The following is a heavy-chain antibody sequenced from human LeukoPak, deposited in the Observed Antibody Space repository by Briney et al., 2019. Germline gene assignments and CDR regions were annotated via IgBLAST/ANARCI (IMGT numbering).Heavy chain of an antibody. CDR1: GGSISSSSYY. J-gene: IGHJ4*02. CDR2: IYYSGST. D-gene: IGHD3-16*02. Sequence: SETLSLTCTVSGGSISSSSYYWGWIRQPPGKGLEWIGSIYYSGSTYYNPSLKSRVTISVDTSKNQFSLKLSSVTAADTAVYYCARRAVNIASYLRIMITFGGVIDYWGQGTLVTVSS. V-gene: IGHV4-39*01. CDR3: ARRAVNIASYLRIMITFGGVIDY.